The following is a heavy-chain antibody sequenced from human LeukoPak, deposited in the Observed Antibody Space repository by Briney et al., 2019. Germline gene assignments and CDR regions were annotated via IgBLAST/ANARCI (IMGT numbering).Heavy chain of an antibody. CDR2: IYSGGST. Sequence: TGGSLRLSCAASGFTVSSNYVSWVRQAPGKGLEWVSVIYSGGSTYYADSVKGRFTISRDNSKNTLYLQMNSLRAEDTAVYYCARGLSGYDFDYWGQGTLVTVSS. CDR3: ARGLSGYDFDY. CDR1: GFTVSSNY. D-gene: IGHD5-12*01. J-gene: IGHJ4*02. V-gene: IGHV3-66*01.